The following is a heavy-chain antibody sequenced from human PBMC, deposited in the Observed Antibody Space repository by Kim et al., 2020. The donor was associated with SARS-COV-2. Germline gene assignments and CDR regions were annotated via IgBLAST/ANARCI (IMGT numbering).Heavy chain of an antibody. CDR2: ISHDGNNK. CDR1: GFTFSSYG. V-gene: IGHV3-30*18. Sequence: GGSLRLSCAASGFTFSSYGMHWVRQAPGKGLEWVAVISHDGNNKYYADSVKGRFTMSRDNSKNTLYLQMNSLRAEDTAVYYCAKDGGHCSGGSCYSPGYWGQGTLVTVSS. D-gene: IGHD2-15*01. J-gene: IGHJ4*02. CDR3: AKDGGHCSGGSCYSPGY.